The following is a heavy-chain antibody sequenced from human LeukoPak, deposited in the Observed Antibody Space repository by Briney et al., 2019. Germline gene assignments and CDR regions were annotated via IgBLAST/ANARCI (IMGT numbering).Heavy chain of an antibody. V-gene: IGHV3-48*03. Sequence: GGSLRLSCAASGFTFSSYEMNWVRQAPGKGLEWVSYISSSGSTIYYADSVKGRFTISRDNAKNSLYLQMNSLRAEDTAVYYCARDVRYYDSSGYPSRYMDVWGKGTTVTVSS. D-gene: IGHD3-22*01. CDR2: ISSSGSTI. CDR3: ARDVRYYDSSGYPSRYMDV. CDR1: GFTFSSYE. J-gene: IGHJ6*03.